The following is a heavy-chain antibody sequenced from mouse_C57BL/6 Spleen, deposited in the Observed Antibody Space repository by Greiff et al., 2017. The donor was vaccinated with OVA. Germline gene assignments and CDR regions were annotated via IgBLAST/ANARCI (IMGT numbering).Heavy chain of an antibody. CDR2: IDPENGDT. V-gene: IGHV14-4*01. Sequence: EVKLMESGAELVRPGASVKLSCTASGFNIKDDYMHWVKQRPEQGLEWIGWIDPENGDTEYASKFQGKATITADTSSNTAYLQLSSLTSEDTAVYYCTTGGFGYSWFAYWGQGTLVTVSA. CDR1: GFNIKDDY. CDR3: TTGGFGYSWFAY. J-gene: IGHJ3*01. D-gene: IGHD2-3*01.